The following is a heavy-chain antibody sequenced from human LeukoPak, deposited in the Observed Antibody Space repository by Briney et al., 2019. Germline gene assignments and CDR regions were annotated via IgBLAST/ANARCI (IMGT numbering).Heavy chain of an antibody. Sequence: GGSLRLSCAASGFTFSSYAMSWVRQAPGKGLEWVSAISGSGGSTYYADSVKGRFTISRDNSKNTLYLQMSSLRAEDTAVYYCAKASDYYDSSGYYHFDYWGQGTLVTVSS. CDR2: ISGSGGST. D-gene: IGHD3-22*01. CDR1: GFTFSSYA. V-gene: IGHV3-23*01. J-gene: IGHJ4*02. CDR3: AKASDYYDSSGYYHFDY.